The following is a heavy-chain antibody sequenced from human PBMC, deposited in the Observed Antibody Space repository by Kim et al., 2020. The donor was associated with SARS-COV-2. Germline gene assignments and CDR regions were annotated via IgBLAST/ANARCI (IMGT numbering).Heavy chain of an antibody. CDR2: IYYSGST. CDR1: GGSISSYY. Sequence: SETLSLTCTVSGGSISSYYWSWIRQPPGKGLEWIGYIYYSGSTNYNPSLKSRVTISVDTSKNQFSLKLSSVTAADTAVYYCARLRWDNDINRHYYYYGMDVWGQGTTVTVSS. V-gene: IGHV4-59*08. J-gene: IGHJ6*02. CDR3: ARLRWDNDINRHYYYYGMDV. D-gene: IGHD3-9*01.